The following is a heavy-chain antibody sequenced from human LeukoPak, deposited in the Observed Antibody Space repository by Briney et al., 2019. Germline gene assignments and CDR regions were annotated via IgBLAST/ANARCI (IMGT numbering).Heavy chain of an antibody. CDR1: GGSISSSSYY. CDR2: IYYSGST. J-gene: IGHJ3*02. V-gene: IGHV4-39*01. Sequence: SETLSLTCTVSGGSISSSSYYWGWIRQPPGKGLEWIGSIYYSGSTYYNPSLKSRVTISVDTSKNQFSLKLSSVTAADTAVYYCARHFGSYSPRYAFDIWGQGTMVTVSS. D-gene: IGHD1-26*01. CDR3: ARHFGSYSPRYAFDI.